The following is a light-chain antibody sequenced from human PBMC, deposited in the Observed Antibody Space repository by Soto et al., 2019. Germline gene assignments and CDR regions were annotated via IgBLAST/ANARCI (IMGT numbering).Light chain of an antibody. V-gene: IGKV1-5*03. CDR3: QQYNGYWT. CDR1: QSISGS. Sequence: DIQMTQSPSTLSASVGDRVTITCRASQSISGSLAWYQQKPGKAPKLLIYEASNLKSGVPSRFSGRGSGTEYTLSISSLQPGESASYYCQQYNGYWTFGQGTRVEIK. CDR2: EAS. J-gene: IGKJ1*01.